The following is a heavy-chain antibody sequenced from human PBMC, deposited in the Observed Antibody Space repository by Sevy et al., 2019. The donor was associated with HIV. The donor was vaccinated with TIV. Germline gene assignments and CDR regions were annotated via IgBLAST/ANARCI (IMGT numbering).Heavy chain of an antibody. CDR1: GFTFSSYG. V-gene: IGHV3-33*01. CDR2: IWYDGSNK. J-gene: IGHJ3*02. D-gene: IGHD5-18*01. CDR3: ASSKGDTAMVDDAFDI. Sequence: GGSLRLSCAASGFTFSSYGMHWVRQAPGKGLEWVAVIWYDGSNKYYADSVKGRFTISRDNSKNTLYLQMNSLRAEDTAVYHSASSKGDTAMVDDAFDIWGQGTMVTVSS.